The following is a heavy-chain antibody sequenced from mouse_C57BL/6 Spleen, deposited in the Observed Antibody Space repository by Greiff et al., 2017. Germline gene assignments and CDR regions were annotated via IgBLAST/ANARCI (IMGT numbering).Heavy chain of an antibody. Sequence: QVQLKESGAELVKPGASVKLSCKASGYIFTEYTIHWVKQRSGQGLEWIGWFYPGSGSIKYNEKFKDKATLTADKSSSTVYMELSRLTSEDSAVYFCARHEGLEGAMDYWGQGTSVTVAS. V-gene: IGHV1-62-2*01. J-gene: IGHJ4*01. CDR2: FYPGSGSI. D-gene: IGHD6-1*01. CDR1: GYIFTEYT. CDR3: ARHEGLEGAMDY.